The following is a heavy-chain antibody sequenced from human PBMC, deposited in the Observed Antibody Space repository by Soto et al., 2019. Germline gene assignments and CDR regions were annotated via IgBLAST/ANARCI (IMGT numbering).Heavy chain of an antibody. CDR1: GGSISSGGYY. CDR2: IYYSGST. CDR3: VRGGRYCSGGSCYPSPEYYYYYGMDV. Sequence: PSETLSLTCTVSGGSISSGGYYWSWIRQHPGKGLEWIGYIYYSGSTYYNPSLKSRVTISVDTSKNQFSLKLSSVTAADTAVYYCVRGGRYCSGGSCYPSPEYYYYYGMDVWGQGTTVTVSS. V-gene: IGHV4-31*03. D-gene: IGHD2-15*01. J-gene: IGHJ6*02.